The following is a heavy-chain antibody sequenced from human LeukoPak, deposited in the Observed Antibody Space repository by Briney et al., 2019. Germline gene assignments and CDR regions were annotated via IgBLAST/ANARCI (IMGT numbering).Heavy chain of an antibody. Sequence: GGSLRLSCAASGFTFSSYWMHWVRQAPGKGLVWVSRINSDGSSTSYADSVKGRFTISRDNAKNTLYLQMNSLRAEDTAVYYCARVTGGYSGYEGGCFDYWGQGTLVTVSS. CDR2: INSDGSST. CDR3: ARVTGGYSGYEGGCFDY. D-gene: IGHD5-12*01. CDR1: GFTFSSYW. V-gene: IGHV3-74*01. J-gene: IGHJ4*02.